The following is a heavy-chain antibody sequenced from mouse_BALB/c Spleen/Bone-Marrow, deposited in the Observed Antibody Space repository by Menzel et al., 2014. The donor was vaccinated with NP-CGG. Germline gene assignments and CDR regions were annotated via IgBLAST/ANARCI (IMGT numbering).Heavy chain of an antibody. CDR1: GYAFSSSW. D-gene: IGHD1-1*01. J-gene: IGHJ2*01. CDR3: ARDYYGSSLDY. Sequence: VMLVESGPELVKPGASVKISCKASGYAFSSSWMNRVKQRPGQGLEWIGRIYPGDGDTNYNGKFKGKATLTADKSSSTAYMQLSSLTSVDSAVYFCARDYYGSSLDYWGQGTTLTVSS. CDR2: IYPGDGDT. V-gene: IGHV1-82*01.